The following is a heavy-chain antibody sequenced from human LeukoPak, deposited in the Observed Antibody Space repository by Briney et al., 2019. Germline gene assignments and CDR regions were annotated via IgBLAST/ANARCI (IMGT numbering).Heavy chain of an antibody. CDR2: IYYSGST. V-gene: IGHV4-31*03. Sequence: SQTLSLTCTVSGGSISSGGYYWNWIRQHPGKGLEWIGYIYYSGSTYYNPSLKSRVTISVDTSKNQFSLKLSSVTAADTAVYYCARETYYGSGTTLAYWGQGTLVTVSS. CDR1: GGSISSGGYY. D-gene: IGHD3-10*01. CDR3: ARETYYGSGTTLAY. J-gene: IGHJ4*02.